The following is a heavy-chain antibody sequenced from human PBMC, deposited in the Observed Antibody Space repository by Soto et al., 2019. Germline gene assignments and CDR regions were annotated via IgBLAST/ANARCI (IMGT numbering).Heavy chain of an antibody. J-gene: IGHJ4*01. Sequence: SVKVWCKASAYTFTDYGISWGRQAPGQGLEWMGWISAFNGNTNYAQKFQDRVTMTTDTSTTTAYMELRSLRSDDTAVYYCARARRTGSSHFDYWGQGTPVTVSS. V-gene: IGHV1-18*01. CDR1: AYTFTDYG. CDR3: ARARRTGSSHFDY. D-gene: IGHD3-9*01. CDR2: ISAFNGNT.